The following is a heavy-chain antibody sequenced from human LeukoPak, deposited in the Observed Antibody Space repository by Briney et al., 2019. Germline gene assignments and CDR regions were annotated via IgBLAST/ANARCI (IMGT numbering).Heavy chain of an antibody. CDR1: GASMVGYY. CDR2: VHNSGST. V-gene: IGHV4-4*07. J-gene: IGHJ2*01. CDR3: ARGEAAAAADWYFDL. Sequence: SETLSLTCDVSGASMVGYYWSWIRQSAGGGLEWIGRVHNSGSTNYHPSLRSRVTLSEDVSKSQFYLRLTSVTAADTAVYYCARGEAAAAADWYFDLWGRGTLVTVSS. D-gene: IGHD6-13*01.